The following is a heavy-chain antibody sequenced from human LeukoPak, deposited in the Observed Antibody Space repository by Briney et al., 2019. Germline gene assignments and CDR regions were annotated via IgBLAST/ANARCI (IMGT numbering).Heavy chain of an antibody. CDR3: ARDLSDYGDYFAFDI. J-gene: IGHJ3*02. CDR1: GFTFSSYE. D-gene: IGHD4-17*01. CDR2: ISSSGSTI. Sequence: GGSLRLSCAASGFTFSSYEMNWVRQAPGKGLEWVSYISSSGSTIYYADSVKGRFTISRDNAKNSLYLQMSSLRAEDTAVYYCARDLSDYGDYFAFDIWGQGTMVTVSS. V-gene: IGHV3-48*03.